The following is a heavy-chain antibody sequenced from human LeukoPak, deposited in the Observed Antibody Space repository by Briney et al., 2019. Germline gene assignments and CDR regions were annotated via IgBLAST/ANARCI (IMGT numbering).Heavy chain of an antibody. CDR1: GGSISSGGYS. J-gene: IGHJ4*02. D-gene: IGHD1-26*01. CDR3: ARGEGVGATSFDY. CDR2: IYHSGST. Sequence: SETLSLTCAVSGGSISSGGYSWSWIRQPPGKGLEWIGYIYHSGSTYYNPSLKSRVTISVDRSKNQFSLKLSSVTAADTAVYYCARGEGVGATSFDYWGQGTLVTVSS. V-gene: IGHV4-30-2*01.